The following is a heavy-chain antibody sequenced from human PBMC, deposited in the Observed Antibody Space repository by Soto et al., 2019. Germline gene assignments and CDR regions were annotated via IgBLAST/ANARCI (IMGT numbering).Heavy chain of an antibody. CDR3: ARIHYCSCYSCYDGVFDI. D-gene: IGHD2-15*01. V-gene: IGHV3-74*01. CDR2: INSDGSSI. Sequence: GGSLRLSCAASGITFSSYWMHWVRQAPGKGLVWVSRINSDGSSISYADSVRGRFTISRDTAKNMLYLQMNSLRAEDTAVYYCARIHYCSCYSCYDGVFDIWGRGTMDTVSS. J-gene: IGHJ3*02. CDR1: GITFSSYW.